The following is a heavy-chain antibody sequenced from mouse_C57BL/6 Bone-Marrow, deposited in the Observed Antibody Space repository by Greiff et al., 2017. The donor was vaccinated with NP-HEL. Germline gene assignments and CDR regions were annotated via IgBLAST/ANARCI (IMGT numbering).Heavy chain of an antibody. CDR3: ARYAGHFAY. CDR1: GFTFTDYY. D-gene: IGHD6-1*01. V-gene: IGHV7-3*01. CDR2: IRNKANGYTT. Sequence: EVNVVESGGGLVQPGGSLSLSCAASGFTFTDYYMSWVRQPPGKALEWLGFIRNKANGYTTEYSASVKGRFTISRDNSQSILYLQMNALRAEDSATYYCARYAGHFAYWGQGTLVTVSA. J-gene: IGHJ3*01.